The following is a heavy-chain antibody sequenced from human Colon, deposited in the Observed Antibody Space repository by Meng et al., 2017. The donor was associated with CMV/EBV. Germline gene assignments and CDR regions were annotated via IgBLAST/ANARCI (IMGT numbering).Heavy chain of an antibody. CDR3: AREGYSNFDH. Sequence: SCAASGLTFNGYGLHWVRQAPGKGLEWVAFIGSDGSIKRYADSVKGRLTISRDNSKNTLWLQMHSLRPEDTALYYCAREGYSNFDHWGQGTLVPSPQ. V-gene: IGHV3-30*02. J-gene: IGHJ4*02. D-gene: IGHD4-11*01. CDR1: GLTFNGYG. CDR2: IGSDGSIK.